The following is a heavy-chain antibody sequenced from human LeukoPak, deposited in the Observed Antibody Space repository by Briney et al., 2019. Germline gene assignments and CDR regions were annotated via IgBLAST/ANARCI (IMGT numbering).Heavy chain of an antibody. CDR3: ARVGPGVLAAFDI. J-gene: IGHJ3*02. D-gene: IGHD1-14*01. Sequence: GGSLRLSCAASGSTFSTYWMHWVRQAPGKGLVWVSRINSDWSSTSYADSVKGRFTISRDNAKNTLYLQMNSLRAEDTAVYYCARVGPGVLAAFDIWGQGTMVTVSS. CDR2: INSDWSST. CDR1: GSTFSTYW. V-gene: IGHV3-74*01.